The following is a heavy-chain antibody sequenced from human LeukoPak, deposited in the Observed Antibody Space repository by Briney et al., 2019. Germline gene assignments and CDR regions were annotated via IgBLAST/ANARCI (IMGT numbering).Heavy chain of an antibody. CDR3: ARGAKFRDDGPFDY. D-gene: IGHD2-21*01. J-gene: IGHJ4*02. CDR2: IIPIFDTA. V-gene: IGHV1-69*13. Sequence: ASVEVSCKASGGVFINYAINWVRQAPGQGLEWLGGIIPIFDTADYAQNFRGRVTISADESTNTAYMELSSLRSEDTAVYYCARGAKFRDDGPFDYWGQGTLVIVSS. CDR1: GGVFINYA.